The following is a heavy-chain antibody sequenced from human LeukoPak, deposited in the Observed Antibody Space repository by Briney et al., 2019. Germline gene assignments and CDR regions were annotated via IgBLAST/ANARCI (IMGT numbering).Heavy chain of an antibody. J-gene: IGHJ4*02. CDR1: GFTFSDYY. D-gene: IGHD2-2*01. Sequence: GGSLRLSCAASGFTFSDYYMSWIRQAPGKGLEWVSYISSSSSTIYYADSVKGRFTISRDNAKNSLYLQMNSLRAEDTAVYYCARASIVVVPAASRGDYWGQGTLVTVSS. V-gene: IGHV3-11*04. CDR2: ISSSSSTI. CDR3: ARASIVVVPAASRGDY.